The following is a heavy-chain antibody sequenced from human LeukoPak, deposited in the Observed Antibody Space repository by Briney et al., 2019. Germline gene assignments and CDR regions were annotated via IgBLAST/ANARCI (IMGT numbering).Heavy chain of an antibody. CDR2: IYYSGST. D-gene: IGHD1/OR15-1a*01. J-gene: IGHJ4*02. CDR1: GGSISSYY. V-gene: IGHV4-59*12. CDR3: ARKPIINNAWYYFDY. Sequence: SETLSLTCAVSGGSISSYYWSWIRQPPGKGLEWIGYIYYSGSTNYNPSLKSRVTISVDTSKNQFSLKLSSVTAADTAVYYCARKPIINNAWYYFDYWGQGTLVTVSS.